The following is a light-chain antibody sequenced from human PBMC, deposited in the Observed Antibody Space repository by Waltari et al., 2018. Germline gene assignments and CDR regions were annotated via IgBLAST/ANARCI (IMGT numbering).Light chain of an antibody. CDR3: QQYNSYSFT. Sequence: IQMTQSPSTLSASVGDRVTITCRASQRISSWLAWYQQKPGKAPKLLIYKASSLESGVPSRFSGSGSGTEFTLTISSLQPDDFATYYCQQYNSYSFTFGPGTKVDIK. CDR2: KAS. V-gene: IGKV1-5*03. CDR1: QRISSW. J-gene: IGKJ3*01.